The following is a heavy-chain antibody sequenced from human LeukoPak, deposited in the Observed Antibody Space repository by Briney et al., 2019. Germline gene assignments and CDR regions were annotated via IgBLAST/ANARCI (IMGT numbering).Heavy chain of an antibody. D-gene: IGHD3-3*01. CDR3: AREIMAYYDFWSGYYTLDNWFDP. CDR1: GFTFSSYA. V-gene: IGHV3-64*01. CDR2: ISSNGGST. Sequence: PGGSLRLSCAASGFTFSSYAMHWVRQAPGKGLEYVSAISSNGGSTYYANSVKGRFTISRDNSKNTLYLQMGSLRAEDMAVYYCAREIMAYYDFWSGYYTLDNWFDPWGQGTLVTVSS. J-gene: IGHJ5*02.